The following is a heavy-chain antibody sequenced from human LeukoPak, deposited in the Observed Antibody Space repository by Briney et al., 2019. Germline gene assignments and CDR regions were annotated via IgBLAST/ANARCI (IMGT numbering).Heavy chain of an antibody. J-gene: IGHJ4*02. CDR1: GGSFSDHY. CDR3: ARGQWLDNY. CDR2: INHSGST. Sequence: SETLSLTCAVYGGSFSDHYWSWIRQPPGKGLEWIGEINHSGSTNYNPSLKSRVTISLDTSKNQFSLKLSSVTAADPAVYYCARGQWLDNYWGQGTLVTVSS. V-gene: IGHV4-34*01. D-gene: IGHD5-12*01.